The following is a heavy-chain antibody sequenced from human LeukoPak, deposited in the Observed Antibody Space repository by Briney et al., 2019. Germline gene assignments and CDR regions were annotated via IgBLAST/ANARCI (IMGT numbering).Heavy chain of an antibody. CDR2: VYTSGST. V-gene: IGHV4-4*07. CDR1: GGSISGYY. J-gene: IGHJ3*02. Sequence: SETLSLTCSVSGGSISGYYWTWIRQPAGKGLEWIGRVYTSGSTHYNPSLKTRLTMSVDTSKNQFSLKLISVTAADTAVYYCARLITGTTTAFDIWGQGTMVTVSS. D-gene: IGHD1-7*01. CDR3: ARLITGTTTAFDI.